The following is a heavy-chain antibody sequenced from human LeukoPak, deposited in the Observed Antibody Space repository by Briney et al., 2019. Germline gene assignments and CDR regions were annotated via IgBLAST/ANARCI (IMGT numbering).Heavy chain of an antibody. D-gene: IGHD3-22*01. CDR3: AKDSSYDTPIDY. V-gene: IGHV3-23*01. CDR2: ISGSGGST. Sequence: GGSLRLSCAASRFTFSSYAMSWVRQAPGKGLEWVSAISGSGGSTYYADSVKGRFTISRDNSKSTLYLQMNSLRAEDTAVYYCAKDSSYDTPIDYWGQGTLVTVSS. J-gene: IGHJ4*02. CDR1: RFTFSSYA.